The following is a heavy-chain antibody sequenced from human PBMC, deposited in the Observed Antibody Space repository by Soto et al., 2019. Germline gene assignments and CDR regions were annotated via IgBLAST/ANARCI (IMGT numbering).Heavy chain of an antibody. V-gene: IGHV4-59*01. CDR2: IHYSGST. Sequence: WIWIRQPPGKGLEWIGYIHYSGSTNYNPSLRSRVTISVDMSKNQFSLKVYSVTAADTAVYYCASGDYYDSAGYGFDAFNIWGQGARVAVSS. D-gene: IGHD3-22*01. CDR3: ASGDYYDSAGYGFDAFNI. J-gene: IGHJ3*02.